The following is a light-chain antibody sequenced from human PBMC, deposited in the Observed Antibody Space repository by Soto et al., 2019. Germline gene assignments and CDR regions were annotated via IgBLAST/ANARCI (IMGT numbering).Light chain of an antibody. V-gene: IGKV3-20*01. CDR3: QQYGSSGT. J-gene: IGKJ1*01. CDR1: QSVSNNY. CDR2: GAS. Sequence: EIELTQYRETLSLSPGERATLSFRASQSVSNNYLAWYQQKPGQAPRLLIYGASNRATGIPDRFSGSGSGTDFTLTISRLEPEDFAVYYCQQYGSSGTFGQGTKVDI.